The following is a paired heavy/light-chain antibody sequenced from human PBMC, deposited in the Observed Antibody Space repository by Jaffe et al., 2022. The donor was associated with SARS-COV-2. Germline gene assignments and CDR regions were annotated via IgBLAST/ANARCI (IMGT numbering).Light chain of an antibody. CDR2: KAS. Sequence: DIQMTQSPSTLSASVGDRVTITCRASQSISSWLAWYQQKPGKAPKLLIYKASSLESGVPSRFSGSGSGTEFTLTISSLQPDDFATYYCQHHRAFGQGTKLEIK. CDR1: QSISSW. CDR3: QHHRA. V-gene: IGKV1-5*03. J-gene: IGKJ2*01.
Heavy chain of an antibody. V-gene: IGHV3-48*02. CDR3: ARNPPTGWLHPPSQNNWFDP. CDR2: ISSSSSTI. Sequence: EVQLVESGGGLVQPGGSLRLSCAASGFTFSSYSMNWVRQAPGKGLEWVSYISSSSSTIYYADSVKGRFTISRDNAKNSLYLQMNSLRDEDTAVYYCARNPPTGWLHPPSQNNWFDPWGQGTLVTVSS. J-gene: IGHJ5*02. D-gene: IGHD3-9*01. CDR1: GFTFSSYS.